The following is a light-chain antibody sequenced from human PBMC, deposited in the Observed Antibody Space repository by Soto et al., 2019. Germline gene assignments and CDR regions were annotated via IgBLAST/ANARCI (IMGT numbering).Light chain of an antibody. CDR1: LGISNS. V-gene: IGKV1-27*01. CDR3: QKYTNAPFT. CDR2: AAS. Sequence: DIQMTQSPSSLSASVGDRVIINCRASLGISNSLAWYQQKPGKVPKLLIYAASTLHSGVPSRFSGSGFGTDFSLTISSLQPEDVATYYCQKYTNAPFTFGPGTTVDIK. J-gene: IGKJ3*01.